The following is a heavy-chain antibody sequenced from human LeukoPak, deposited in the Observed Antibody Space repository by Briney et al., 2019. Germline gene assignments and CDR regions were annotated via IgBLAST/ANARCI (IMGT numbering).Heavy chain of an antibody. J-gene: IGHJ4*02. V-gene: IGHV7-4-1*02. CDR3: ARDYYDSSGYGLWYFDY. CDR1: GYTFTSYA. D-gene: IGHD3-22*01. Sequence: ASVKVSCKASGYTFTSYAMNWVRQAPGQGLEWMGWINTNTGNPTYAQGFTGRFVFSLDTSVSTAYLQISSLKAEDTAVYYCARDYYDSSGYGLWYFDYWGQGTLVTVSS. CDR2: INTNTGNP.